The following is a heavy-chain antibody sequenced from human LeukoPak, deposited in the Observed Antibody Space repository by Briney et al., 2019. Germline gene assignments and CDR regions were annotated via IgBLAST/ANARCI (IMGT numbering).Heavy chain of an antibody. CDR3: ARQMVGSSWTTGFYYYYYYMDV. CDR2: IYPGDSDT. D-gene: IGHD6-13*01. Sequence: GESLKISCKGSGYSFTSYWIGWVRQMPGKGLEWMGIIYPGDSDTRYSPSFQGQVTISADKSISTAYLQWSSLKASDTAMYYCARQMVGSSWTTGFYYYYYYMDVWGKGTTVTIPS. V-gene: IGHV5-51*01. J-gene: IGHJ6*03. CDR1: GYSFTSYW.